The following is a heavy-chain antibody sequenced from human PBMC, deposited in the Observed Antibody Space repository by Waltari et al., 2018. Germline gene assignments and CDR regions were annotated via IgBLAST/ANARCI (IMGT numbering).Heavy chain of an antibody. J-gene: IGHJ4*02. Sequence: EVQLVESGGGLVQPGGSLRLSCAASGFRFSNNWMSWVRQAPGKGLEWVANMKEEGTQKYYVDSGRGRFTIYRDNTKNTLYLQMNSLRVEDTAVYYCARDWNWGFDYWGQGTLVTVSS. V-gene: IGHV3-7*01. CDR3: ARDWNWGFDY. D-gene: IGHD7-27*01. CDR1: GFRFSNNW. CDR2: MKEEGTQK.